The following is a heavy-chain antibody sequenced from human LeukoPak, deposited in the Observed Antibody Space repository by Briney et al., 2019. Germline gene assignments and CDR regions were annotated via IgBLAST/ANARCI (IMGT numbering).Heavy chain of an antibody. D-gene: IGHD3-3*01. Sequence: GGSLRLSCAASGFTFSSYAMSWVRQAPGKGLEWVSAISGSGGGTYYADSVKGRFTISRDNSKNTLYLQMNSLRAEDTAVYYCAKVPYYDFWSGYSGLFDYWGQGTLVTVSS. CDR2: ISGSGGGT. J-gene: IGHJ4*02. V-gene: IGHV3-23*01. CDR1: GFTFSSYA. CDR3: AKVPYYDFWSGYSGLFDY.